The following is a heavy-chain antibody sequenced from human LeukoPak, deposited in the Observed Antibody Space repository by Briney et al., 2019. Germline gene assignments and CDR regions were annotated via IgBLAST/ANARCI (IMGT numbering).Heavy chain of an antibody. CDR1: GFTFSSYV. V-gene: IGHV3-23*01. Sequence: PGGSLRLSCAASGFTFSSYVMSWVRQAPGKGLEWVSGISGSGGSTYYADSMKGRFTISRDNSKNTLYLQMNSLRAEDTAVYYCARAREQPGSAFGPRFDYWGQGTLVTVSS. D-gene: IGHD1/OR15-1a*01. CDR3: ARAREQPGSAFGPRFDY. J-gene: IGHJ4*02. CDR2: ISGSGGST.